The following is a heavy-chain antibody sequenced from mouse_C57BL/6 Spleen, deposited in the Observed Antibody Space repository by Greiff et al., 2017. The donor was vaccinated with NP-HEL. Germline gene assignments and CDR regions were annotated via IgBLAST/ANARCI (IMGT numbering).Heavy chain of an antibody. V-gene: IGHV1-81*01. CDR3: ARLGCSSGYFDY. CDR2: IYPRSGNT. CDR1: GYTFTSYG. Sequence: VKLQESGAELARPGASVKLSCKASGYTFTSYGISWVKQRTGQGLEWIGEIYPRSGNTYYNEKFKGKATLTADKSSSTAYMELRSLTSEDSAVYFCARLGCSSGYFDYWGQGTTLTVSS. D-gene: IGHD3-2*02. J-gene: IGHJ2*01.